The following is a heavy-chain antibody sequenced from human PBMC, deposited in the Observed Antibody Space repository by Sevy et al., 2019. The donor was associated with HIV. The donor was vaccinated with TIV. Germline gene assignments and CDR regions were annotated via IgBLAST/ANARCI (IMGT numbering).Heavy chain of an antibody. CDR1: GYTLTSHY. V-gene: IGHV1-46*01. J-gene: IGHJ6*03. CDR2: SNPSGRYT. Sequence: ATVKVSCKASGYTLTSHYMHWVRQAPGQGLEWMGISNPSGRYTRYAQKFQGRVIMTRDTSTSTAYMELSSLRSDYTAVYYCASLAAASGLDYMDVWGKGTLVTVSS. CDR3: ASLAAASGLDYMDV. D-gene: IGHD6-13*01.